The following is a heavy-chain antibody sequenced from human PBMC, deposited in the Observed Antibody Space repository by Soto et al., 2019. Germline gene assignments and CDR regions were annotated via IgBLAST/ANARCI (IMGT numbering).Heavy chain of an antibody. CDR2: ISDRGVT. CDR3: ARGAADFSGPDSFDI. Sequence: QVQLQESGPRLVKSSETLSLVCSVSGDSIIRSFWGWIRQSPGKGLHYIGYISDRGVTDYDPSLKSRVTISVDTSTNQFSLKPTSVTAADTAVYYCARGAADFSGPDSFDILGQGTMVTVSS. V-gene: IGHV4-59*01. J-gene: IGHJ3*02. CDR1: GDSIIRSF. D-gene: IGHD2-15*01.